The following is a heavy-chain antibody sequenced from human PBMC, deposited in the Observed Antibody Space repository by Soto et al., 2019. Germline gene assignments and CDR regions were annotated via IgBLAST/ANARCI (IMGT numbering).Heavy chain of an antibody. CDR3: ATNEGRDGYSFDY. CDR1: GVTFSRQD. D-gene: IGHD5-12*01. V-gene: IGHV1-69*13. CDR2: IIPIFGTP. J-gene: IGHJ4*02. Sequence: ASVKVSCKASGVTFSRQDMRWVRQAPGQGLEWMGGIIPIFGTPQYAEKFQDRVTITADESTSTAYMELSSLTSEDTAVYYCATNEGRDGYSFDYWGQRTLVTAPQ.